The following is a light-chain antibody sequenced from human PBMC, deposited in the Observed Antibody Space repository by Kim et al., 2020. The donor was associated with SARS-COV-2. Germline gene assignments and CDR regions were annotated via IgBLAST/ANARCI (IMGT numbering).Light chain of an antibody. CDR3: QQYNSTPIT. CDR2: WAS. J-gene: IGKJ5*01. CDR1: QSVLYSSNNKNY. Sequence: DIVMTQSPDSLAVSLGERATINCKSSQSVLYSSNNKNYLAWYQQKPGQPPKLLIYWASTRESGVPDRFSGSGSGTEFTLTISSLQAEDVAIYYCQQYNSTPITFGQGTRLEIK. V-gene: IGKV4-1*01.